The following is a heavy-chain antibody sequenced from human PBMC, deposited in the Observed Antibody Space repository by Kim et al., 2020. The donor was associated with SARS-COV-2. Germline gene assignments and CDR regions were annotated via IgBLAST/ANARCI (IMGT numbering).Heavy chain of an antibody. CDR2: IYYSGST. CDR1: GGSISSGGYY. CDR3: ARAPITMIVVVQDFDI. J-gene: IGHJ3*02. Sequence: SETLSLTCTVSGGSISSGGYYWSWIRQHPGKGLEWIGYIYYSGSTYYNPSLKSRFTISVDTSKNQFSLKLSSVTAADTAVYYCARAPITMIVVVQDFDIWGQGTMVTVSS. V-gene: IGHV4-31*03. D-gene: IGHD3-22*01.